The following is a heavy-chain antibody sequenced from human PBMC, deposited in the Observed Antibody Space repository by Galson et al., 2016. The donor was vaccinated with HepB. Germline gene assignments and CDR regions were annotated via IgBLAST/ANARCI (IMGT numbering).Heavy chain of an antibody. V-gene: IGHV4-59*06. D-gene: IGHD2-8*02. CDR3: ARDHCTGGVCYSSPWYYGMDV. Sequence: SETLSLTCTVSGGSISSYYWSWIRQLPGKGLEWIGYISYSGSTDYNPSLQSRVTISADTSKNQLSLMLSSVTAADTAVYFCARDHCTGGVCYSSPWYYGMDVWGQGTTVTVSS. J-gene: IGHJ6*02. CDR1: GGSISSYY. CDR2: ISYSGST.